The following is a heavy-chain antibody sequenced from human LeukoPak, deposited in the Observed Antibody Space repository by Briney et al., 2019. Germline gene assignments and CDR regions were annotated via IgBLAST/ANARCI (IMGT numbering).Heavy chain of an antibody. Sequence: EPSETLSLTCTVSGGPISSSSYYWGWIRQPPGKGLEWIGDIYHSGSTKYNPSLKSRVTISVDKSKNQFSLKMSSVTAADTAVYYCARDWTDSLIAFDIWGQGTMVTVSS. D-gene: IGHD3/OR15-3a*01. CDR2: IYHSGST. V-gene: IGHV4-39*07. CDR3: ARDWTDSLIAFDI. CDR1: GGPISSSSYY. J-gene: IGHJ3*02.